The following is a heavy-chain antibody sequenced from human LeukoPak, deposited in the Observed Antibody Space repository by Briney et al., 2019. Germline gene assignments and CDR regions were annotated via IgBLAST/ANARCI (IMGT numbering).Heavy chain of an antibody. J-gene: IGHJ4*02. CDR1: GGTFSSYA. CDR3: QYYYGSGSYYFDY. CDR2: IIPILGIA. D-gene: IGHD3-10*01. V-gene: IGHV1-69*04. Sequence: GASVKVSCKASGGTFSSYAISWVRQAPGQGLEWMGRIIPILGIANYAQEFQGRVTITADKSTSTAYMELSSLRSEDTAVYYCQYYYGSGSYYFDYWGQGTLVTVSS.